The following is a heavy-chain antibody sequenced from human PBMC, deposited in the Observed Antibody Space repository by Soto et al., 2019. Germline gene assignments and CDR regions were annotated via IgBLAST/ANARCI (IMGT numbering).Heavy chain of an antibody. V-gene: IGHV3-33*01. CDR1: GFTFHTYG. Sequence: QVQLVESGGGVVQPGRSPRLSCAASGFTFHTYGMNWVRQAPGKGPEWVAVIWYDGSQKEYADSVKGRFTISRDNSRNTLYLQMNSLTVEDTDVYYCARVDCTGNSCRPYYYNDMDVWGQGTTVTVSS. CDR2: IWYDGSQK. D-gene: IGHD2-15*01. J-gene: IGHJ6*02. CDR3: ARVDCTGNSCRPYYYNDMDV.